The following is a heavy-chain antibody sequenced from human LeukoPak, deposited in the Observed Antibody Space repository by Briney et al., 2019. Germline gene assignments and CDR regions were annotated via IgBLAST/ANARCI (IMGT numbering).Heavy chain of an antibody. D-gene: IGHD6-13*01. CDR1: GGSISSGGYS. CDR2: IYHSGST. J-gene: IGHJ5*02. CDR3: ARAIGAAARGWFDP. Sequence: PSQTLSLTCAVSGGSISSGGYSWSWIRQPPGKGLEWIGYIYHSGSTYYNPSLKSRVTISVDRSKNQFSLKPSSVTAADTAVYYCARAIGAAARGWFDPWGQGTLVTVSS. V-gene: IGHV4-30-2*01.